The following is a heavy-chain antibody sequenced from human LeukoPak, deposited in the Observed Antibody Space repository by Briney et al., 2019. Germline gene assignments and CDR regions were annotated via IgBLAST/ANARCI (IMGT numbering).Heavy chain of an antibody. CDR1: GFAFSFYA. J-gene: IGHJ5*01. CDR3: AKPVSGGLAVTADWFHP. D-gene: IGHD6-19*01. V-gene: IGHV3-23*01. CDR2: INAKSGTT. Sequence: GGSLRLPGRASGFAFSFYAMSWFRQPPGKGLRWVSTINAKSGTTSYAASVRGRFTISRDNSKNTLYLQVNTLRADDTATYYCAKPVSGGLAVTADWFHPWGQGTLVVVSS.